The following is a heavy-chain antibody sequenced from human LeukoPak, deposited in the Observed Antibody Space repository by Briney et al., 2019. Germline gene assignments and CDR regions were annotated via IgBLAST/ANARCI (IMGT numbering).Heavy chain of an antibody. J-gene: IGHJ4*02. CDR1: GFAFSRYG. CDR3: ARGPGALDY. CDR2: ISHDGTNK. Sequence: EPRRSLRLSCAASGFAFSRYGMHWVRQAPGKGLEGVALISHDGTNKDHADSVKGRFTISRDNSNNTLYLQMSSLRAEDTAVYYCARGPGALDYWGQGTLVTVSS. D-gene: IGHD2-2*01. V-gene: IGHV3-30*03.